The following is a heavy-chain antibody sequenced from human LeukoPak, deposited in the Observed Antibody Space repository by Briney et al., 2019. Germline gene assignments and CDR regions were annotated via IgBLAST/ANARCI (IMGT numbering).Heavy chain of an antibody. CDR1: GFTVSSNY. Sequence: PGGSLRLSCAASGFTVSSNYMSWVRQAPGKGLKWVSVIYSGGSTYYADSVKGRFTISRDNSKNTLYLQMNSLRAEDTAVYYCARVGLGDFWSAFWGQGTLVTVSS. D-gene: IGHD3-3*01. V-gene: IGHV3-66*02. J-gene: IGHJ4*02. CDR3: ARVGLGDFWSAF. CDR2: IYSGGST.